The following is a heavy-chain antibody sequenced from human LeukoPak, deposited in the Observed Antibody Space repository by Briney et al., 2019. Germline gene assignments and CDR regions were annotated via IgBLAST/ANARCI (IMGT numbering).Heavy chain of an antibody. V-gene: IGHV3-21*01. CDR3: APPLDYDSSSYR. Sequence: PGGSLRLSCAASGFTFSSYTMNWVRQAPGKGLEWVSSIASRISYIYYADSVKGRFSTSRDNAKNSLYLQMNSLRAEDTAVYYCAPPLDYDSSSYRWGQGTLVTVSS. CDR1: GFTFSSYT. J-gene: IGHJ5*02. D-gene: IGHD3-22*01. CDR2: IASRISYI.